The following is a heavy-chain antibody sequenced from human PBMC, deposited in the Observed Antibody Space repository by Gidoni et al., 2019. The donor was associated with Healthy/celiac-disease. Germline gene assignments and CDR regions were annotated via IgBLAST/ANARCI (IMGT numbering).Heavy chain of an antibody. CDR3: ARAGAGYCSSTSCRPPYYYYYYMDV. J-gene: IGHJ6*03. CDR1: GFTFSSYA. Sequence: QVQLVESGGGVVQPGRSLRRACAAAGFTFSSYAMHWVRPAPGKGLELVAVISYDGRNKYYADSVKGRFTISRDNSKNTLYLQMNSLGAEDTAVYYCARAGAGYCSSTSCRPPYYYYYYMDVWGKGTTVTVSS. CDR2: ISYDGRNK. V-gene: IGHV3-30*01. D-gene: IGHD2-2*01.